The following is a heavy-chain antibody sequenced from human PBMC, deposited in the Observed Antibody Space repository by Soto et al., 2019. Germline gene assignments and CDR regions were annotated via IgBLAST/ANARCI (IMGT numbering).Heavy chain of an antibody. Sequence: SETLSLTCTVSGGSISSYYLGWIRQSPGKGLEWIGYIYYSGSTNYNPSLKSRVTISVDTSKNQFSLKLSSVTAADTAVYYCARGLEWLPYYYGMDVWGQGTTVTVSS. CDR2: IYYSGST. CDR3: ARGLEWLPYYYGMDV. J-gene: IGHJ6*02. V-gene: IGHV4-59*01. CDR1: GGSISSYY. D-gene: IGHD3-3*01.